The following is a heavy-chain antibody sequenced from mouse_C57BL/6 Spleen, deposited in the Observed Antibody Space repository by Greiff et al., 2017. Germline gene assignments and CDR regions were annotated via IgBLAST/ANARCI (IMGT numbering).Heavy chain of an antibody. CDR2: ISSGSSTI. D-gene: IGHD2-4*01. CDR3: ARGIYYDYDSYYYAMDY. Sequence: EVKVVESGGGLVKPGGSLKLSCAASGFTFSDYGMHWVRQAPEKGLEWVAYISSGSSTIYYADTVKGRFTISRDNAKNTLFLQMTSLRSEDTAMYYCARGIYYDYDSYYYAMDYWGQGTSVTVSS. CDR1: GFTFSDYG. V-gene: IGHV5-17*01. J-gene: IGHJ4*01.